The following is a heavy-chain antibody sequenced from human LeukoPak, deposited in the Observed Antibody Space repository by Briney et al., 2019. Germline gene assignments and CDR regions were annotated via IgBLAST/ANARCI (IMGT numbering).Heavy chain of an antibody. J-gene: IGHJ3*02. CDR2: IYYSGST. Sequence: SETLSLTCTVSGGSISSSTHYWAWIRQPPGKGLEWIGSIYYSGSTYYSPSLESRLSISVDTSKNQVYLRLSSVTAADTAVYYCARPSSGSYSYAFDIWGQGTMVTVSS. CDR3: ARPSSGSYSYAFDI. CDR1: GGSISSSTHY. V-gene: IGHV4-39*07. D-gene: IGHD3-10*01.